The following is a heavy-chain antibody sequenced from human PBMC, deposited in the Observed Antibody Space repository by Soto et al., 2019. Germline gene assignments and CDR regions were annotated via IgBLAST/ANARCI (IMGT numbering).Heavy chain of an antibody. V-gene: IGHV1-24*01. Sequence: ASVKVSCKVSGYTLTELSMHWVRQAPGKGLEWMGGFDPEDGETIYAQKFQGRVTMTEDTSTDTAYMELSSLRSEDTAVYYCARDLRGTKTVVFDYWGQGTLVTVSS. CDR2: FDPEDGET. D-gene: IGHD3-16*02. CDR1: GYTLTELS. J-gene: IGHJ4*02. CDR3: ARDLRGTKTVVFDY.